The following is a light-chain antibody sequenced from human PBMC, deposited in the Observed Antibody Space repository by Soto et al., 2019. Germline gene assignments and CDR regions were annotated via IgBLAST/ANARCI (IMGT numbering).Light chain of an antibody. CDR1: HLISSW. V-gene: IGKV1-5*03. CDR2: AAS. J-gene: IGKJ1*01. CDR3: QQYDKYWT. Sequence: DIQMTQSPSPLSGSVVDSVTITFRPSHLISSWLSWYQQTPGKAPKLLIYAASRLERGLPSRFSGSEAATVFPLTITRLQADDFATYHCQQYDKYWTFGQGTKVDIK.